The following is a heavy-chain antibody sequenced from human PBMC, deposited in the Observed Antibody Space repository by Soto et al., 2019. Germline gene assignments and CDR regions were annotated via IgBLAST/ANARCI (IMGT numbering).Heavy chain of an antibody. CDR1: GGSISSGGYY. J-gene: IGHJ6*04. V-gene: IGHV4-31*03. CDR3: ARGKVLFSPFV. Sequence: PSETLSLTCTVSGGSISSGGYYWSWIRQHPGKGLEWIGYIYYSGSTYYNPSLKSRVTISVDTSKNQFSLNLSSVTAADTAVYYCARGKVLFSPFVWGKGTTVTVSS. CDR2: IYYSGST. D-gene: IGHD3-10*02.